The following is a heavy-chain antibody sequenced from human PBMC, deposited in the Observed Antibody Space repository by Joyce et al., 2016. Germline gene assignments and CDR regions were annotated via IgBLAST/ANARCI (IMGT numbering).Heavy chain of an antibody. CDR1: GFTFSSLS. Sequence: QLVESGGGVVKPGGSLRLSCEASGFTFSSLSMSWFRQAPGKGLEWVAAISGTSYYIFHAETVRGRFTVSRDNAKKTLYLQMNSLRAEDSAVFYCARGGISYYYAMDVWGQGTTVTVSS. D-gene: IGHD3-16*01. J-gene: IGHJ6*02. CDR2: ISGTSYYI. V-gene: IGHV3-21*01. CDR3: ARGGISYYYAMDV.